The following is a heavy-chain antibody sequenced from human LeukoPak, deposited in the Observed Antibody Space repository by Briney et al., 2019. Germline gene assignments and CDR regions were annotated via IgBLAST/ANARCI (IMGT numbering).Heavy chain of an antibody. Sequence: TSETLSLTCTVSGGSISSSSYYWSWIRQPPGKGLEWIGYIYHTGSAYYNPSLKSRVTISEDRSKNQFSLRLSSVTAADTAVYYCARDPNDAFDIWGQGTMVTVSS. J-gene: IGHJ3*02. V-gene: IGHV4-30-2*01. CDR1: GGSISSSSYY. CDR2: IYHTGSA. CDR3: ARDPNDAFDI.